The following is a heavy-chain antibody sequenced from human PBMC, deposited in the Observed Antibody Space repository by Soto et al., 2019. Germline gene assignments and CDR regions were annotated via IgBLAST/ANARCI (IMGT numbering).Heavy chain of an antibody. Sequence: GASVKVSCKASGYIFTSNYIHWVRQAPGQGLEWMGGIIPIFGTANYAQKFQGRVTITADESTSTAYMELSSLRSEDTAVYYCARVLAVAGSEGHNWFDPWGQGTLVTVSS. CDR3: ARVLAVAGSEGHNWFDP. D-gene: IGHD6-19*01. CDR1: GYIFTSNY. CDR2: IIPIFGTA. V-gene: IGHV1-69*13. J-gene: IGHJ5*02.